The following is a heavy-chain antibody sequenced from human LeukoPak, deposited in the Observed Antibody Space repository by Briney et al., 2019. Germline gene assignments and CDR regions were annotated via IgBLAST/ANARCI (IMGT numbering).Heavy chain of an antibody. CDR1: GFTFSSYS. CDR3: ARDGSSWYDAGYYYYMDV. Sequence: GGSLRLSCAASGFTFSSYSMNWVRQAPGKGLEWVSSISSSSSYIYYADSVKGRFTISRDNAKNSLYLQMNSLRAEDTAVYYCARDGSSWYDAGYYYYMDVWGKGTTVTISS. J-gene: IGHJ6*03. D-gene: IGHD6-13*01. V-gene: IGHV3-21*01. CDR2: ISSSSSYI.